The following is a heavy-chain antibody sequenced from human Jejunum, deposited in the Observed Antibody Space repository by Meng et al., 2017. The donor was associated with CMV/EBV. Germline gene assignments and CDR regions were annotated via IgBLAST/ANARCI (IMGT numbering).Heavy chain of an antibody. CDR2: TKDKTESFII. Sequence: CAAAGFSISDHYMDWVRQAPGKGLEWVGRTKDKTESFIIEYAASVKGRFTISRDDSQNSLYLHMNSLKTEDTAVYYCARDNSNWTFDFWGRGTLVTVPS. CDR1: GFSISDHY. J-gene: IGHJ2*01. CDR3: ARDNSNWTFDF. D-gene: IGHD2/OR15-2a*01. V-gene: IGHV3-72*01.